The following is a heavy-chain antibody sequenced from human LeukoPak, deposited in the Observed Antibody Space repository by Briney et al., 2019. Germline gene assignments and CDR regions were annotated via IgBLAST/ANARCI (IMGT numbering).Heavy chain of an antibody. J-gene: IGHJ4*02. CDR3: VKGGQRYDFWRFDY. CDR1: GFSFSTYA. D-gene: IGHD3-3*01. V-gene: IGHV3-23*01. Sequence: GGSLRLSCVASGFSFSTYAMSWVRQAPGKGLEWVSSISGSGGGTYYAEFVKGRSTISRDNSKNMLYLQMNSLRAEDTAVYYCVKGGQRYDFWRFDYWGQGTLVTVSS. CDR2: ISGSGGGT.